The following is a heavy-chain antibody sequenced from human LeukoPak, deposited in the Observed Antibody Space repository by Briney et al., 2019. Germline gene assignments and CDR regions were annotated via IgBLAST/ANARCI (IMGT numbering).Heavy chain of an antibody. V-gene: IGHV3-30*02. J-gene: IGHJ3*02. Sequence: PGGSLRLSPAASGLRPSNYGMHWVRQAPGKGLEWVAFIRFDGSSKYFADSVKGRFIISRDNFQNHLILQMNNLEVEDTAVYYCAKVRVDTVMVDAFDIWGQGTRVVVSS. CDR1: GLRPSNYG. CDR2: IRFDGSSK. CDR3: AKVRVDTVMVDAFDI. D-gene: IGHD5-18*01.